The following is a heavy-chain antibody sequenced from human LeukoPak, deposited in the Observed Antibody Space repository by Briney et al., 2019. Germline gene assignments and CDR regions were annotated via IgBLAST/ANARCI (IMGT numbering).Heavy chain of an antibody. J-gene: IGHJ4*02. CDR3: ASCDESSGFLSGFNY. CDR1: GFTFSDYY. CDR2: ISSSGSTI. Sequence: GGSLRLSCAASGFTFSDYYMSWIRQAPGKGLEWVSYISSSGSTIYYADSVKGRFTISRDNAKNSLYLQMNSLRAEDTAVYYCASCDESSGFLSGFNYWGQGALVTVSS. D-gene: IGHD3-22*01. V-gene: IGHV3-11*01.